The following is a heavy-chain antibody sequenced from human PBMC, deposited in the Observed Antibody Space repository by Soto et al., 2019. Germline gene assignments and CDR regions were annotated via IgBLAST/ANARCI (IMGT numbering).Heavy chain of an antibody. V-gene: IGHV1-69*01. CDR1: GGTSSGYA. Sequence: QVQLVQSGAEVKKPGSSVKVSCKASGGTSSGYAISWCRQAPGQGLDWMGGTIPIFGTANYAQKFQGRVTITADESTSTAYMELSSLRSEDTAVYYCARESTLRYYGSGSYYTFDPWGQGTLVTVSS. D-gene: IGHD3-10*01. CDR3: ARESTLRYYGSGSYYTFDP. CDR2: TIPIFGTA. J-gene: IGHJ5*02.